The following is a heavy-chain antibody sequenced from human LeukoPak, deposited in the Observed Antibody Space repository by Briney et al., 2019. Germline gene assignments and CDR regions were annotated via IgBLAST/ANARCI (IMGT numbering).Heavy chain of an antibody. CDR3: ARDLRGQKTFDI. V-gene: IGHV3-21*01. J-gene: IGHJ3*02. CDR1: GFTFDSYE. CDR2: VGSSSTFM. Sequence: GGSLRLSCAASGFTFDSYEMNWVRQAPGKGLEWVSSVGSSSTFMYYADSVKGRFTISRDNAKNSLYLQMNSLRAEDTAVYYCARDLRGQKTFDIWGQGTMVTVSS.